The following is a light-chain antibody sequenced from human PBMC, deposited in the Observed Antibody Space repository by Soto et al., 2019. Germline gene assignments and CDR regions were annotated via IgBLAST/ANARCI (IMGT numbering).Light chain of an antibody. CDR3: SSYTSGTTFV. J-gene: IGLJ1*01. CDR1: SSDVGGYNY. Sequence: QSALTQPASVSGSPGQSITISCTGTSSDVGGYNYVSWYQQEPGKAPKLMIYDVSNRPSGVSNRFSGSKSGNTASLTISGLQAEDEADYYCSSYTSGTTFVFGTGTKLTV. CDR2: DVS. V-gene: IGLV2-14*01.